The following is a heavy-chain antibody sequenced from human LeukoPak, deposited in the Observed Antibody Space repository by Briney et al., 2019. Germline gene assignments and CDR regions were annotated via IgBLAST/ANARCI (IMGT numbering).Heavy chain of an antibody. D-gene: IGHD2-2*01. CDR2: INHSGST. J-gene: IGHJ5*02. CDR1: SGSFSGYY. V-gene: IGHV4-34*01. CDR3: ARGRRCSSTSCYPRGFDP. Sequence: PSETLSLTCAVYSGSFSGYYWSWIRQPPGKGLEWIGEINHSGSTNYNPSLKSRVTISVDTSKNQFSLKLSSVTAADTAVYYCARGRRCSSTSCYPRGFDPWGQGTLVTVSS.